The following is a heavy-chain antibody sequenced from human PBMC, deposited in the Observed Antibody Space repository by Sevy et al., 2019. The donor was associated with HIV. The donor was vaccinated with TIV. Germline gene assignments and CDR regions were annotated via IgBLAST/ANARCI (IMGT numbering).Heavy chain of an antibody. Sequence: SETLSLTCTVSGGSISSSTYYWGWIRQPPGKGLEWIGSLYYGGSTYYNPSLKSRVTLSVDTSKNQFSLKLSSVSAADTAVYFCVRHPSPYGDYGGGAFDIWGQGTMVTVSS. J-gene: IGHJ3*02. CDR1: GGSISSSTYY. D-gene: IGHD4-17*01. V-gene: IGHV4-39*01. CDR2: LYYGGST. CDR3: VRHPSPYGDYGGGAFDI.